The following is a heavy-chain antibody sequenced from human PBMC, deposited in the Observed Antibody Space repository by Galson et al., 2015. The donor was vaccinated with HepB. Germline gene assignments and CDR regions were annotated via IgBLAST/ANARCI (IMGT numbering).Heavy chain of an antibody. D-gene: IGHD2-15*01. V-gene: IGHV4-59*01. CDR1: GGSISSYY. CDR2: IYYSGST. J-gene: IGHJ3*02. Sequence: TLSLTCTVSGGSISSYYWSWIRQPPGKGLEWIGYIYYSGSTNYNPSLKSRVTISVDTSKNQFSLKLSSVTAADTAVYYCARLEDYAFDIWGQGTMVTVSS. CDR3: ARLEDYAFDI.